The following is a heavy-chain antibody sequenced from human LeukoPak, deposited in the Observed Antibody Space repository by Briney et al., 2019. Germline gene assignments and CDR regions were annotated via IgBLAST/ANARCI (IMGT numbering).Heavy chain of an antibody. CDR3: ARNDYVDVFDI. CDR2: IYHSGST. J-gene: IGHJ3*02. Sequence: SQTLSLTCAVSGGSISSGGYSWSWIRQPPGKGLEWIGYIYHSGSTYYNPSLKSRVTISVDRSKNQFSLKLSSVTAADTAVYYCARNDYVDVFDIWGQGTMVTVSS. V-gene: IGHV4-30-2*01. CDR1: GGSISSGGYS. D-gene: IGHD4-17*01.